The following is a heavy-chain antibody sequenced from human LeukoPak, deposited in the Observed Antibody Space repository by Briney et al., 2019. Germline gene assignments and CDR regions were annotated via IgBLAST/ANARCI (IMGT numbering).Heavy chain of an antibody. Sequence: GGSLRLSCAASAFSLNAYNMNWVRQAPGKGLEWVSSISSSSSYIYYADSVKGRFTISRDNAKNSLYLQMNSPRAEDTAVYYCARGSWHTDYWGQGTLVTVSS. J-gene: IGHJ4*02. CDR3: ARGSWHTDY. CDR1: AFSLNAYN. CDR2: ISSSSSYI. D-gene: IGHD6-13*01. V-gene: IGHV3-21*01.